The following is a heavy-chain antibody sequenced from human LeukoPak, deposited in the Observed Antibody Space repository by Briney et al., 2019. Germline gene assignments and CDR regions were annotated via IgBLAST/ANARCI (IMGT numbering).Heavy chain of an antibody. CDR2: ISSSGSTI. J-gene: IGHJ4*02. Sequence: GGSLRLSCAASGFTFSSYEMNWVRQAPGKGLEWVSYISSSGSTIYYADSVKGRFTISRDNAKNSLYLQMNSLRAEDTAVYYCARSYGDNVLFDYWGQGTLVTVSS. V-gene: IGHV3-48*03. CDR1: GFTFSSYE. CDR3: ARSYGDNVLFDY. D-gene: IGHD4-17*01.